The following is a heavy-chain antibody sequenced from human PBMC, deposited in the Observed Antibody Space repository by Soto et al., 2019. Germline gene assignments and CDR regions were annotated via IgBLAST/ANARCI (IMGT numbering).Heavy chain of an antibody. Sequence: GGSLRLSCAASGFTFSTYPMSWVRQAPGKGLEWVSTISGSIGYADSVKGRFTISRGNAKNSLYLQMNSLRAEDTALYYCAKEFIAAAGIGYYYYGMDVWGQGTTVTVSS. V-gene: IGHV3-9*01. J-gene: IGHJ6*02. D-gene: IGHD6-13*01. CDR1: GFTFSTYP. CDR2: ISGSI. CDR3: AKEFIAAAGIGYYYYGMDV.